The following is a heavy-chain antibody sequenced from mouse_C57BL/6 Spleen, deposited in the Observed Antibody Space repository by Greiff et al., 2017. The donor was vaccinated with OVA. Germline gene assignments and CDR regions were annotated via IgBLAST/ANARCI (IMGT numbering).Heavy chain of an antibody. CDR3: AREITTVVANMDY. V-gene: IGHV1-64*01. J-gene: IGHJ2*01. CDR1: GYTFTSYW. CDR2: IHPNSGST. D-gene: IGHD1-1*01. Sequence: QVQLQQPGAELVKPGASVKLSCKASGYTFTSYWMHWVKQRPGQGLEWIGMIHPNSGSTNYNEKFKSKATLTVDKSSSTAYMQLSSLTSEDSAVYYCAREITTVVANMDYWGQGTTLTVSS.